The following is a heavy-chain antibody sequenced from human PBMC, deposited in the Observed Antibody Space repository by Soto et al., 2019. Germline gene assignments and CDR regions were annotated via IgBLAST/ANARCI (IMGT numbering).Heavy chain of an antibody. J-gene: IGHJ4*02. CDR1: GGTFSSYA. CDR3: AREGQRFLEWLSLFDY. V-gene: IGHV1-69*12. D-gene: IGHD3-3*01. CDR2: IIPIFGTA. Sequence: QVQLVQSGAEVKKPGSSVKVSCKASGGTFSSYAISWVRQAPGQGLEWMGGIIPIFGTANYAQKFQGRVTITADESTSTAYMELSSLRSEDTAVYYCAREGQRFLEWLSLFDYWGQGTLVTVSS.